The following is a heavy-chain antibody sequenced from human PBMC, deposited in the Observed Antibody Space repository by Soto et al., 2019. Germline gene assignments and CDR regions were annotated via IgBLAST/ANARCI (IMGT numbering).Heavy chain of an antibody. Sequence: QVQLQQWGAGLLKPSETLSLTCAVYGGSFSHYHWSWIRQPPGKGLEWIGEINHSGSTNYNPSLKSRVTISVQTSKKQSSLKLDSVTAADTAVYYCASKDMATMSGNSWGQGTLVTVSS. V-gene: IGHV4-34*01. CDR3: ASKDMATMSGNS. D-gene: IGHD3-10*01. CDR1: GGSFSHYH. CDR2: INHSGST. J-gene: IGHJ4*02.